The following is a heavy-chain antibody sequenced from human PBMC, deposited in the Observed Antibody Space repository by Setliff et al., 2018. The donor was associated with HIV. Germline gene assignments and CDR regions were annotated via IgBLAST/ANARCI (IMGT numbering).Heavy chain of an antibody. J-gene: IGHJ4*02. Sequence: ASVKVSCKTSGYIFIRYYIFWVRQAPGQGLEWMGNINPHTGVTKYAEKFQGRVTMTRDTSINTIYMELSRLRSDDTAVYYCARGQGVHFWVNDAFDWLFPDWGQGTLVTVSS. CDR2: INPHTGVT. D-gene: IGHD3-9*01. CDR3: ARGQGVHFWVNDAFDWLFPD. V-gene: IGHV1-2*02. CDR1: GYIFIRYY.